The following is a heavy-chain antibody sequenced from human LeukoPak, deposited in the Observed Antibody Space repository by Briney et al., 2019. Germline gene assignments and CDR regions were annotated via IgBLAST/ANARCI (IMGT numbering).Heavy chain of an antibody. V-gene: IGHV3-21*01. J-gene: IGHJ4*02. D-gene: IGHD3-22*01. CDR3: AGDMYYYDSSGPIPRD. Sequence: PGGSLRLSCTASGFIVSNYEMNWVRQAPGKGLEWVSSISSSSSYIYYADSVKGRFTISRDNAKNSLYLQMNSLRAEDTAVYYCAGDMYYYDSSGPIPRDWGQGTLVTVSS. CDR2: ISSSSSYI. CDR1: GFIVSNYE.